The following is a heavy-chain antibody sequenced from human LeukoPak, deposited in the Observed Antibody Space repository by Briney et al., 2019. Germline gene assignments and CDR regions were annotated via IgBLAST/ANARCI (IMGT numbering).Heavy chain of an antibody. CDR2: IYTSGST. J-gene: IGHJ3*02. D-gene: IGHD2-21*02. CDR3: ARAAIMQKDAFDI. Sequence: SETLSLTCSVSGGSISSYYWSWIRQPAGKGLEWIGRIYTSGSTNYNPYLKSRVTMSMDTSKNQFSLKLSSVTAADTAVYYCARAAIMQKDAFDIWGQGTMVTVSS. CDR1: GGSISSYY. V-gene: IGHV4-4*07.